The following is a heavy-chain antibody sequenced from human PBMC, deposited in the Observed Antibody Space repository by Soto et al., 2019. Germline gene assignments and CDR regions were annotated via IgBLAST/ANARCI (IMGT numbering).Heavy chain of an antibody. D-gene: IGHD2-21*01. J-gene: IGHJ6*03. CDR3: ARDSFYCGGRYCYHYSFYMDV. CDR2: INAGNGNT. CDR1: GYNFSSHD. V-gene: IGHV1-3*01. Sequence: QVHLVQAGAEVRKPGASVQVSCKASGYNFSSHDIHWVRQAPGQGLEWMGWINAGNGNTRYSQKFQDRITITRDASASTAYMELSSLRSEDTAIYDCARDSFYCGGRYCYHYSFYMDVWGKGPTVTVSS.